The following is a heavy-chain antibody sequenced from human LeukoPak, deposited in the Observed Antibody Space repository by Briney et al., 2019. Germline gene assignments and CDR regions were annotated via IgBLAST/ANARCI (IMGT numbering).Heavy chain of an antibody. CDR1: GGSISSYY. Sequence: PSETLSLTCTVSGGSISSYYWSWIRQSPGKGLEWIGSIYNSGSTNYNPSLKSRVTISVDTSKNQFSLNLNSVTAADTAVYYCGRRGYFDLWGRGTLVTVSS. V-gene: IGHV4-59*08. J-gene: IGHJ2*01. CDR3: GRRGYFDL. CDR2: IYNSGST.